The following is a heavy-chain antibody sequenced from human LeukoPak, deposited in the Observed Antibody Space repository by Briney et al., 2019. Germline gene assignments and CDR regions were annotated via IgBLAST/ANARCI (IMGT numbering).Heavy chain of an antibody. Sequence: KPSETLSLTCTVSGGSISTHYWNWIRQSPGKGLEWIGYIYDSGSTNYNPSLKSRVTISVDTSKNQFSLKLSSVTAADTAVYYCASSSGSLDYWGQGTLVTVSS. J-gene: IGHJ4*02. CDR1: GGSISTHY. CDR3: ASSSGSLDY. CDR2: IYDSGST. D-gene: IGHD1-26*01. V-gene: IGHV4-59*11.